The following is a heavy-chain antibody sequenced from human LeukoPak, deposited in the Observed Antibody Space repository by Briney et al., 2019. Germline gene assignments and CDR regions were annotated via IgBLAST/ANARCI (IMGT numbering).Heavy chain of an antibody. CDR1: GFTFSDYW. Sequence: GGALRLSCAASGFTFSDYWMSWVRQAPGKGLEWLANIKQDGSEKYYVESVKGRLTISRDNAKNSLYLQMNSLRAEDTAVYYCARHTSAWYYFDYWGQGTLVTVSS. CDR3: ARHTSAWYYFDY. D-gene: IGHD6-19*01. V-gene: IGHV3-7*01. J-gene: IGHJ4*01. CDR2: IKQDGSEK.